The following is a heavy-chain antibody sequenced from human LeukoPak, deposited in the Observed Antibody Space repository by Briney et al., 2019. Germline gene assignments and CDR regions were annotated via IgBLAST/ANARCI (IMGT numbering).Heavy chain of an antibody. J-gene: IGHJ4*02. Sequence: GSLRLSCAASGFTFSSYGMHWVRQAPGKGLEWVAVISYDGSNKYYADSVRGRFTISRDNSKNTLYLQTNSLRTEDTAVYYCWGGATGFDYWGQGTLVTVSS. CDR2: ISYDGSNK. V-gene: IGHV3-30*03. CDR3: WGGATGFDY. D-gene: IGHD1-26*01. CDR1: GFTFSSYG.